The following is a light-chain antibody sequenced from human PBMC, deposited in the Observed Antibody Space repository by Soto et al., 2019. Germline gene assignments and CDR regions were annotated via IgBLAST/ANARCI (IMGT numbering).Light chain of an antibody. CDR2: GTS. CDR1: QSVSGNF. Sequence: DIVLTQSPGTLSLSPGERATLSCSASQSVSGNFLAWYQQKPGQAPRLIMYGTSIRATGLPDRFSGSGSGTDFTLTISRLEPDDFAQYFCQNYGSPPVTFGEGTKIEIK. J-gene: IGKJ4*01. V-gene: IGKV3-20*01. CDR3: QNYGSPPVT.